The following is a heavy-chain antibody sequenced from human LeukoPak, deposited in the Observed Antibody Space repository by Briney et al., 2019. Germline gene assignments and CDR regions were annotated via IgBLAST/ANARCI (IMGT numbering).Heavy chain of an antibody. CDR1: GGSISSGDYY. CDR3: ARNPYYYYGMDV. V-gene: IGHV4-30-4*01. D-gene: IGHD1-14*01. Sequence: SETLSVTCTVSGGSISSGDYYWSWIRQPPGKGLEWIGYIYYSGSTYYNPSLKSRVTISVDTSKNQFSLKLSSVTAADTAVYYCARNPYYYYGMDVWGQGTTVTVSS. CDR2: IYYSGST. J-gene: IGHJ6*02.